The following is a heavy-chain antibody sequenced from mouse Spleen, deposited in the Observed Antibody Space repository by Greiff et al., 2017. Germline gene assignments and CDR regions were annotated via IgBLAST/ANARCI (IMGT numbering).Heavy chain of an antibody. D-gene: IGHD1-1*01. CDR2: IDPENGNT. CDR3: ARGPFIDHY. CDR1: GFNIKDYY. J-gene: IGHJ2*01. Sequence: EVQLQQSGAELVRPGALVKLSCKASGFNIKDYYMHWVKQRPEQGLEWIGWIDPENGNTIYDPKFQGKASITADTSSNTAYLQLSSLTSEDTAVYYCARGPFIDHYWGQGTTLTVSS. V-gene: IGHV14-1*02.